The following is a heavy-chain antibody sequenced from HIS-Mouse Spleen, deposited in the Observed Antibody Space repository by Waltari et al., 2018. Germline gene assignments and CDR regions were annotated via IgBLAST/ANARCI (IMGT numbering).Heavy chain of an antibody. CDR3: AREGDYYDSSGYRDYFDY. CDR2: ILPILAIA. Sequence: QVQLVQSGAEVKKPGSSGKVSGKGSGGTFSSYAIGWVRQGAGQGLEWMGRILPILAIANSAQKFQGRVTITADKSTSTAYMELSSLRSEDTAVYYCAREGDYYDSSGYRDYFDYWGQGTLVTVSS. J-gene: IGHJ4*02. V-gene: IGHV1-69*04. D-gene: IGHD3-22*01. CDR1: GGTFSSYA.